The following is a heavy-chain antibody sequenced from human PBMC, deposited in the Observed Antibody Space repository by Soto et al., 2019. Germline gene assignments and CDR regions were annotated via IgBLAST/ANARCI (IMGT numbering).Heavy chain of an antibody. CDR1: GYTFTSYG. CDR2: ISAYNGNT. CDR3: ARDTGLAYCSGGSCYFNY. D-gene: IGHD2-15*01. Sequence: QVQLVQSGAEVKKPGASVKVSCKASGYTFTSYGISWVRQAPGQGLEWMGWISAYNGNTNYAQKLQGRVTMTTDTSTSTAYMELRSLRSDVTAVYYCARDTGLAYCSGGSCYFNYWGQGTLVTVSS. J-gene: IGHJ4*02. V-gene: IGHV1-18*04.